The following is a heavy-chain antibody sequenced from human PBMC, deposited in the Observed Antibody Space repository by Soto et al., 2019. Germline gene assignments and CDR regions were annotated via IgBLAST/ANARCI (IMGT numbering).Heavy chain of an antibody. Sequence: SETLSLTCAVSGGSISSSNWWSWVRQPPGKGLEWIGEIYHSGSTNYNPSLKSRVAISVDKSKNQFSLKLSSVTAADTAVYYCARAILAYCSSTSCYNGPDYYYYGMDVWGQGTTVTVSS. CDR1: GGSISSSNW. CDR2: IYHSGST. V-gene: IGHV4-4*02. J-gene: IGHJ6*02. CDR3: ARAILAYCSSTSCYNGPDYYYYGMDV. D-gene: IGHD2-2*02.